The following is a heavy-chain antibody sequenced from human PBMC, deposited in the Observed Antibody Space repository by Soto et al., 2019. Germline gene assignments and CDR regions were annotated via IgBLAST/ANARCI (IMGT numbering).Heavy chain of an antibody. CDR1: GFTFSSYG. D-gene: IGHD3-10*01. V-gene: IGHV3-30*18. CDR3: AKDRPSWVGSGSYYNSPNDY. J-gene: IGHJ4*02. Sequence: GGSLRLSCAASGFTFSSYGMHWVRQAPGKGLEWVAVISYDGSNKYYADSVKGRFTISRDNSKNTLYLQMNSLRAEDTAVYYCAKDRPSWVGSGSYYNSPNDYWGQGTLVTVSS. CDR2: ISYDGSNK.